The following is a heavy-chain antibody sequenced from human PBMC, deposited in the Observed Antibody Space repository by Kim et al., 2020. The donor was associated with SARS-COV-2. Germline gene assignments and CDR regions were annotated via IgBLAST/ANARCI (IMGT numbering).Heavy chain of an antibody. CDR2: INHSGST. Sequence: SETLSLTCAVYGGSFSGYYWSWIRQPPGKGLEWIGEINHSGSTNYNPSLKSRVTISVDTSKNQFSLKLSSVTAADTAVYYCARGGLGDDLGVTTLDYWGQGTLVTVSS. CDR3: ARGGLGDDLGVTTLDY. D-gene: IGHD1-26*01. J-gene: IGHJ4*02. CDR1: GGSFSGYY. V-gene: IGHV4-34*01.